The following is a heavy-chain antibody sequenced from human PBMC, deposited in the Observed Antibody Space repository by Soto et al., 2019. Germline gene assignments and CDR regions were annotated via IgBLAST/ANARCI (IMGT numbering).Heavy chain of an antibody. V-gene: IGHV4-31*03. J-gene: IGHJ4*02. Sequence: SDTLSLTCTVSGGSISSGGYYWSWIRQHPGKGLEWIGYIYYSGSTYYNPSLKSRVTISVDTSKNQFSLYLEMNSLRAEDTAVYYCARESEDLTSNFDYWGQGTLVTVSS. CDR3: ARESEDLTSNFDY. CDR1: GGSISSGGYY. CDR2: IYYSGST.